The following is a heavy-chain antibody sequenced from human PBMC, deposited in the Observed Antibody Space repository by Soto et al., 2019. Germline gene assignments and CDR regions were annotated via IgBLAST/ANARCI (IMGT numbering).Heavy chain of an antibody. D-gene: IGHD1-26*01. CDR2: INPSGGST. CDR3: ARERGSYYGDYYYGMDV. Sequence: ASVKVSCKASVYTFTSYYMHWVRLAPGQGLEWMGIINPSGGSTSYAQKFQGRVTMTRDTSTSTVYMELSSLRSEDTAVYYCARERGSYYGDYYYGMDVWGQGTTVTVSS. V-gene: IGHV1-46*01. CDR1: VYTFTSYY. J-gene: IGHJ6*02.